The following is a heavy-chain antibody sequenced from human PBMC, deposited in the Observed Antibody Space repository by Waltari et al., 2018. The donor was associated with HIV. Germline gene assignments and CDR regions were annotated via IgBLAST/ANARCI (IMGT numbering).Heavy chain of an antibody. Sequence: QITLKESGPTLLKPTQTLTLTCTFSGASLTTSGEGVGWIRQPPGKALEWLALIYGNDNKKYSPSLKSRLTITKDTSKNQVVLTLANVDPVDTATYHCAHTPAEGRWLHFDSWGPGTLVTVSS. V-gene: IGHV2-5*01. D-gene: IGHD3-10*01. J-gene: IGHJ5*01. CDR2: IYGNDNK. CDR1: GASLTTSGEG. CDR3: AHTPAEGRWLHFDS.